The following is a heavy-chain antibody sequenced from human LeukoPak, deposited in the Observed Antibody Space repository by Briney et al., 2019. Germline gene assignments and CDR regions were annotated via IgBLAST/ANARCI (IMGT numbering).Heavy chain of an antibody. CDR1: GGSISSYY. CDR3: ARHYLTDPSDY. Sequence: SETLSLTCTVSGGSISSYYWSWIRQPPGKGLEWIGYIYYSGSTNYNPSLKSRVTISVDTSKNQFSLKLSSVTAADTAVYYCARHYLTDPSDYWGQGTLVTVSS. V-gene: IGHV4-59*08. J-gene: IGHJ4*02. CDR2: IYYSGST. D-gene: IGHD7-27*01.